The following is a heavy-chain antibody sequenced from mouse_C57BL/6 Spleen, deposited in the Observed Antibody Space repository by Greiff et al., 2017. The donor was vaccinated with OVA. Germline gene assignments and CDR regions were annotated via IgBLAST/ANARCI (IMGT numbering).Heavy chain of an antibody. J-gene: IGHJ3*01. D-gene: IGHD1-1*01. CDR1: GFNIKDDY. CDR2: IDTENGYT. CDR3: TSYDYYGSSSFAY. V-gene: IGHV14-4*01. Sequence: VQLQQSGAELVRPGASVKLSCTASGFNIKDDYMHWVKQRPEQGLEWIGWIDTENGYTEYASKVQGKVTITTDTSSNTAYLQLISTTSEDTAVYYCTSYDYYGSSSFAYWGQGTLVTVSA.